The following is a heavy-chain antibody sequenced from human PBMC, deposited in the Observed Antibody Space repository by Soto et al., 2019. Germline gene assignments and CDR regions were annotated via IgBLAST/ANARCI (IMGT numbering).Heavy chain of an antibody. CDR3: ATRMYSTSWYYFVS. Sequence: EVQLLESGGGFVQPGGSLRLSCAASGFTFTNYALSWVRQAPGKGLEWVSTIGGGSGSTSYADSVKGRFSISRENSKNTLYLQMSSLRAEDTALYYCATRMYSTSWYYFVSWGQGTLFTVSS. CDR1: GFTFTNYA. CDR2: IGGGSGST. J-gene: IGHJ4*02. V-gene: IGHV3-23*01. D-gene: IGHD6-13*01.